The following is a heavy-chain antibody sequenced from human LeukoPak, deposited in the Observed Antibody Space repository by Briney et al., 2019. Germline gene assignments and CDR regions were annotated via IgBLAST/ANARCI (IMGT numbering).Heavy chain of an antibody. CDR3: AREVTTVNTGLDH. Sequence: SGGSLRLSCAASGFTFDDFAMSWVRHAPGKGLEWVSGINWSGGSTGYADSVKGGFTISRDNAKNTLYLQMNSLRAEDTAVYYCAREVTTVNTGLDHWGQGTLVTVSS. D-gene: IGHD4-17*01. CDR2: INWSGGST. CDR1: GFTFDDFA. V-gene: IGHV3-20*04. J-gene: IGHJ5*02.